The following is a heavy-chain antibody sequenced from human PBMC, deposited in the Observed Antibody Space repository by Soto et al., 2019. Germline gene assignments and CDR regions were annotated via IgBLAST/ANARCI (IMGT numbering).Heavy chain of an antibody. Sequence: QVQLVQSGAEVKKPGASVKVSCKASGYTFTSYGISWVRQAPGQGREWMGWISAYNGNTNYAQKLQGRVTMTTDTSTSPADMELRSLRSDDTAVYYCASASGYSGYEPLDYWGQGTLVTVSS. CDR3: ASASGYSGYEPLDY. J-gene: IGHJ4*02. CDR1: GYTFTSYG. CDR2: ISAYNGNT. D-gene: IGHD5-12*01. V-gene: IGHV1-18*01.